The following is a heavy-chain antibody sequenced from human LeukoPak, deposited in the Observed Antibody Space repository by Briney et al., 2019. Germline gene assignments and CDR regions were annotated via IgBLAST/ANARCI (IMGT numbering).Heavy chain of an antibody. CDR3: AREWPDSSGFDY. Sequence: GGSLRLSCAASGFTFSSYSMSWVRQAPGKGLEWVSSISSSSSYIYYADSVKGRFTISRDNAKNSLYLQMNSLRAEDTAVYYCAREWPDSSGFDYWGQGTLVTVSS. V-gene: IGHV3-21*01. CDR2: ISSSSSYI. CDR1: GFTFSSYS. J-gene: IGHJ4*02. D-gene: IGHD3-22*01.